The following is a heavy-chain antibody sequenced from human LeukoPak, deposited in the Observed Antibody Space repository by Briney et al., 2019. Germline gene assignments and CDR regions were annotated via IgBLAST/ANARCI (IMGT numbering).Heavy chain of an antibody. CDR1: GFTFSSYG. CDR2: ISASGGST. CDR3: VKSRFSTGRNWFDS. D-gene: IGHD2-8*02. Sequence: GGSLRLSCEASGFTFSSYGMSWVRQPPGKGLEWVSGISASGGSTYNADSVKGRFTVSRDNFKNTLYLKMNSLSVDDTAVYYCVKSRFSTGRNWFDSWGQGTLVTVSS. J-gene: IGHJ5*01. V-gene: IGHV3-23*01.